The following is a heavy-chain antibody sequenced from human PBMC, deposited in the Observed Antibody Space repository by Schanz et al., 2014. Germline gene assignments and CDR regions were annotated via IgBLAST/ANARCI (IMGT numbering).Heavy chain of an antibody. Sequence: EVQLVESGGGLVQPGGSLRLSCAASGFTVSSNYMSWVRQAPGKGLEWVSITYSGGSTYYADSVKGRFTISRDNSKNTLYLLMNSLRAEDTAVYYCAKDQGSYGSGSYSYFDYWGQGTLATVSS. J-gene: IGHJ4*02. V-gene: IGHV3-66*01. CDR3: AKDQGSYGSGSYSYFDY. D-gene: IGHD3-10*01. CDR2: TYSGGST. CDR1: GFTVSSNY.